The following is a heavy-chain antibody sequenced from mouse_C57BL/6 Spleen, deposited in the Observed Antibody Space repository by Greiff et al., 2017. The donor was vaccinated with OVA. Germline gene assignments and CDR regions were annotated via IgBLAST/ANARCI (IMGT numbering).Heavy chain of an antibody. V-gene: IGHV1-18*01. Sequence: VQLQQSGPELVKPGASVKIPCKASGYTFTDYYMDWVKQSHGKSLEWIGDINPNNGGTIYNQKFKGKATLTVDKSSSTAYMELRSLTSGDTAVYYCARSEDYAYFDYWGQGTTLTVSS. CDR1: GYTFTDYY. D-gene: IGHD2-4*01. J-gene: IGHJ2*01. CDR3: ARSEDYAYFDY. CDR2: INPNNGGT.